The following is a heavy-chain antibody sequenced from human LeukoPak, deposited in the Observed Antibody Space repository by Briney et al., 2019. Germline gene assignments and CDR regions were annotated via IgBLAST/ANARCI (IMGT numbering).Heavy chain of an antibody. D-gene: IGHD3-22*01. J-gene: IGHJ4*02. Sequence: PGGSLRLSCAASGFTFSSYAMSWVRQAPGKGLEWVANIKQDGSEKYYVDSVKGRFTISRDNAKNSLYLQMNSLRAEDTAVYYCAPEVVKGGLDYWGQGTLVTVSS. CDR1: GFTFSSYA. V-gene: IGHV3-7*03. CDR2: IKQDGSEK. CDR3: APEVVKGGLDY.